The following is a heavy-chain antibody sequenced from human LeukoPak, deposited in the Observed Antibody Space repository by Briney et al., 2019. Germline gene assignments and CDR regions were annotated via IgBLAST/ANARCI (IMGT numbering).Heavy chain of an antibody. J-gene: IGHJ4*02. D-gene: IGHD1-14*01. Sequence: GASVKVSCKASGYTFSSYGISWVRQAPGQGLEWMGWISVYNGNTNYAQKFQGRVTMTTDTSTSTAYMELRSLRSDDTAVYYCARVETGTTASDYWGQGTLVSVSS. CDR3: ARVETGTTASDY. CDR2: ISVYNGNT. CDR1: GYTFSSYG. V-gene: IGHV1-18*01.